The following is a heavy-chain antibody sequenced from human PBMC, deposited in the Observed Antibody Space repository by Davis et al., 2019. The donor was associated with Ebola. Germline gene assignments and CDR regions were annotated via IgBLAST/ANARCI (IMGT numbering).Heavy chain of an antibody. J-gene: IGHJ2*01. CDR1: GFTFSSYW. V-gene: IGHV4-34*01. CDR3: ARQNWYFDL. Sequence: ESLKISCAASGFTFSSYWMSWIRQPPGKGLEWIGEINHSGSTNYNPSLKSRVTISVDTSKNQFSLKLSSVTAADTAVYYCARQNWYFDLWGRGTLVTVSS. CDR2: INHSGST.